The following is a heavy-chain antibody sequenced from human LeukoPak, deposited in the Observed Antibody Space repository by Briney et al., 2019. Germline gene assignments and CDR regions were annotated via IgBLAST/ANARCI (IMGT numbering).Heavy chain of an antibody. CDR3: ARNPFNRFDAFDI. Sequence: GGSLRLSCAASGFTFSSYAMHWVRQAPGKGLEWVAVISYDGSNKYYADSVKGRFTISRDNSKNTLYLQMNSLSAEDTAVYYCARNPFNRFDAFDIWGQGTMVTVSS. V-gene: IGHV3-30*04. J-gene: IGHJ3*02. CDR1: GFTFSSYA. D-gene: IGHD3-16*02. CDR2: ISYDGSNK.